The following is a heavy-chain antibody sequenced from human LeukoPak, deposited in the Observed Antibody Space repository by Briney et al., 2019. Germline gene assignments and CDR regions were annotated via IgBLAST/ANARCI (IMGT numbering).Heavy chain of an antibody. J-gene: IGHJ4*02. CDR1: GFTFSSYA. V-gene: IGHV3-23*01. D-gene: IGHD6-6*01. CDR3: AKWKYSNSGIDDC. Sequence: PGGSLRLSCAASGFTFSSYAMSWVRQVPGKGLEWVSVISGSGDNTYYADSVKGRFTISRDNSKNMLYLQMNSLRAEDTAVYYCAKWKYSNSGIDDCWGQGTLVTVSS. CDR2: ISGSGDNT.